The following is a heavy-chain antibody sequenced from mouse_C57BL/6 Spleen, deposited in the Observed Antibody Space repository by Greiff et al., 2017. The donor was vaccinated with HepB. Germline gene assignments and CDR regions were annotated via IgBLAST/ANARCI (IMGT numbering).Heavy chain of an antibody. CDR1: GFTFSSYA. CDR2: ISSGGDYI. CDR3: TRDGVSDWYFDV. J-gene: IGHJ1*03. Sequence: EVQWVESGEGLVKPGGSLKLSCAASGFTFSSYAMSWVRQTPEKRLEWVAYISSGGDYIYYADTVKGRFTISRDNARNTLYLQMSSLKSEDTAMYYCTRDGVSDWYFDVWGTGTTVTVSS. D-gene: IGHD2-3*01. V-gene: IGHV5-9-1*02.